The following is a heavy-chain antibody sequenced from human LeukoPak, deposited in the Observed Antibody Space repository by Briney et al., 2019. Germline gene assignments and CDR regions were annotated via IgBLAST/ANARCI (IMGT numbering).Heavy chain of an antibody. CDR3: ARVNINNWHSCDY. Sequence: SETLSLTCAVSGGSISSNNWWGWDRQPPGKGLEWIGEIYHSGSPNYNPSLKSRVTISVDKSRNHFSLNLSSVTAADTAVYYCARVNINNWHSCDYWGQGTLVTVSS. CDR2: IYHSGSP. CDR1: GGSISSNNW. J-gene: IGHJ4*02. D-gene: IGHD1-1*01. V-gene: IGHV4-4*02.